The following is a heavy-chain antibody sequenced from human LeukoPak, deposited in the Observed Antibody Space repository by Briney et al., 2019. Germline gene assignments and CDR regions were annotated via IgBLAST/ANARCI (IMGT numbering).Heavy chain of an antibody. CDR3: VRDNWDAYFDY. V-gene: IGHV3-7*05. D-gene: IGHD3-16*01. J-gene: IGHJ4*02. CDR1: GFTFSNYW. CDR2: IKQDGTEN. Sequence: PGGSLRLSCVTSGFTFSNYWMTCVRQAPGKGLEFVANIKQDGTENNRADSVKGRFTISRDNARNSLYLQMTSLRAEDTAVYYCVRDNWDAYFDYWGQGDLVTVSS.